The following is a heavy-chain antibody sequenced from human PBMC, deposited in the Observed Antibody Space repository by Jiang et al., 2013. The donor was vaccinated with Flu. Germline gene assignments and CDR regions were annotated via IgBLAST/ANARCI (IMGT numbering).Heavy chain of an antibody. CDR1: GFTFSSYA. CDR2: ISGSGGST. J-gene: IGHJ4*02. Sequence: QLLESGGGLVQPGGSLRLSCAASGFTFSSYAMSWVRQAPGKGLEWVSAISGSGGSTYYADSVKGRFTISRDNSKNTLYLQMNSLRAEDTAVYYCAKDTIFGVAKFRPKFDYWGQGTLVTVSS. V-gene: IGHV3-23*01. CDR3: AKDTIFGVAKFRPKFDY. D-gene: IGHD3-3*01.